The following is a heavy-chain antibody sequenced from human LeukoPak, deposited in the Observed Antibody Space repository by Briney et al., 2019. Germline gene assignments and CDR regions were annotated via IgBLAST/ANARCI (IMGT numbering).Heavy chain of an antibody. CDR1: GYTFTSYY. Sequence: ASVKVSCKASGYTFTSYYMHWVRQAPGQGLEWMGIINPSGGSTSYAQKFQGRVTMTRDTSISTAYMELSRLRSDDTAVYYCATVHKAVKTRDGYNDFDYWGQGTLVTVSS. CDR3: ATVHKAVKTRDGYNDFDY. J-gene: IGHJ4*02. D-gene: IGHD5-24*01. CDR2: INPSGGST. V-gene: IGHV1-46*01.